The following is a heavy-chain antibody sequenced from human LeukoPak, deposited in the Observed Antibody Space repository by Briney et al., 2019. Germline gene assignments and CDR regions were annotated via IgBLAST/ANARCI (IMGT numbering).Heavy chain of an antibody. V-gene: IGHV3-7*01. J-gene: IGHJ6*02. CDR3: ARDDRGSSWYNYYCYYGMDV. CDR1: GFTFSSYW. D-gene: IGHD6-13*01. Sequence: GGPLRLSCAASGFTFSSYWMSWVRQAPGKGLEWVANIKQDGSEKYYVDSVKGRFTISRDNAKNSLYLQMNSLRAEDTAVYYCARDDRGSSWYNYYCYYGMDVWGQGTTVTVSS. CDR2: IKQDGSEK.